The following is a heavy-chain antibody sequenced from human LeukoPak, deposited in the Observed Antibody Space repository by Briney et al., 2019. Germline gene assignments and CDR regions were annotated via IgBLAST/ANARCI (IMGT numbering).Heavy chain of an antibody. CDR3: ARARGVARVVPAALFDY. CDR2: ILTDSNGGGT. CDR1: GFIVSSNY. D-gene: IGHD2-2*01. Sequence: GGSLRLSCAASGFIVSSNYMNWVRQAPGTGLEWVSFILTDSNGGGTYYADSVKGRFTISRDNSKNTLYLQMNSLRAEDTAVYYCARARGVARVVPAALFDYWGQGTLVTVSS. V-gene: IGHV3-53*05. J-gene: IGHJ4*02.